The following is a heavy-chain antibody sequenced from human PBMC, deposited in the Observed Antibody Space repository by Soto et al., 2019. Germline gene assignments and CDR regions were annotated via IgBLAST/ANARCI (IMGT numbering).Heavy chain of an antibody. Sequence: SETLSLTCTVSGASISGFYWSWIRKSAGKGLEWIGRIHATGTTDYNPSLKSRVMMSVDTSKKQFSLKLRSVTAADTAVYYCVRDGTKTLRDWFDPWGQGISVTVSS. D-gene: IGHD1-1*01. J-gene: IGHJ5*02. CDR1: GASISGFY. CDR2: IHATGTT. CDR3: VRDGTKTLRDWFDP. V-gene: IGHV4-4*07.